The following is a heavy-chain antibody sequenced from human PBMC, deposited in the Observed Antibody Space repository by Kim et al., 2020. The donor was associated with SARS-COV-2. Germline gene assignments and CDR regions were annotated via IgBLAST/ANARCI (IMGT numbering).Heavy chain of an antibody. CDR3: AVLLWFGELPNWFDP. Sequence: QKFQGRVTMTEDTSTDTAYMELSSLRSEDTAVYYCAVLLWFGELPNWFDPWGQGTLVTVSS. D-gene: IGHD3-10*01. V-gene: IGHV1-24*01. J-gene: IGHJ5*02.